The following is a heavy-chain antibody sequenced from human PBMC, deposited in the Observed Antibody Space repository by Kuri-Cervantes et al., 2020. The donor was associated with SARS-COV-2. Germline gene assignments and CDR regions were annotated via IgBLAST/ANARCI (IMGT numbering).Heavy chain of an antibody. Sequence: GGSLRLSCAASGFTFSSYGMHWVRQAPGKGLEWVAFIRYDGSNKYYADSVKGRFTISRDNSKNTLYLQMNSLRAEDTAVYYCAREGIAVAGTVFDYWGQGTLVTVSS. V-gene: IGHV3-30*02. CDR2: IRYDGSNK. CDR1: GFTFSSYG. D-gene: IGHD6-19*01. J-gene: IGHJ4*02. CDR3: AREGIAVAGTVFDY.